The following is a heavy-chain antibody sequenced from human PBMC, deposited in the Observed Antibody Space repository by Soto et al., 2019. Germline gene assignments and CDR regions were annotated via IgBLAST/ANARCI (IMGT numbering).Heavy chain of an antibody. CDR2: MNPNSGNT. V-gene: IGHV1-8*01. D-gene: IGHD3-9*01. Sequence: QVQLVQSGAEVKKPGASVKVSCKASGYTFTSYDINWVRQATGQGLEWMGWMNPNSGNTGYAQKFQGRVTMTRNTSISTAYMELRSLRSEDTAVYYCARVIHYDILTGYYTGVGWFDPWGQGTLVTVSS. J-gene: IGHJ5*02. CDR3: ARVIHYDILTGYYTGVGWFDP. CDR1: GYTFTSYD.